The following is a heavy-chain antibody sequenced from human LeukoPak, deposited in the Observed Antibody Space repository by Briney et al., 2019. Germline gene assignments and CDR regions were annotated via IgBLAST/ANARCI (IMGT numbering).Heavy chain of an antibody. CDR3: ARGSEVGGTEKNALDI. D-gene: IGHD1-26*01. V-gene: IGHV1-2*02. J-gene: IGHJ3*02. Sequence: ASVKASCKTSGYTFTDYYIHWVRQAPGQGLEWMGWINPNSVDTRYAQKFQDRVTMTRDTSITTAYMELSGLRSDDTALYYCARGSEVGGTEKNALDIWGQGTMVIVSS. CDR1: GYTFTDYY. CDR2: INPNSVDT.